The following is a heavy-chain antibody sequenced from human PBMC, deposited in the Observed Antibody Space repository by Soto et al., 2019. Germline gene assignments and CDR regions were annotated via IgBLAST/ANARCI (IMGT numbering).Heavy chain of an antibody. CDR2: IYPGDSDT. J-gene: IGHJ6*02. Sequence: PGESLKISCKGSGYSFTSYWIGWVRQMPGKGLEWMGIIYPGDSDTRYSPSFQGQVTISADKSISTAYLQWSSLKASDTAMYYCARRSPQSSSWYLGLYGMDVWGQGTTVTVSS. CDR1: GYSFTSYW. CDR3: ARRSPQSSSWYLGLYGMDV. V-gene: IGHV5-51*01. D-gene: IGHD6-13*01.